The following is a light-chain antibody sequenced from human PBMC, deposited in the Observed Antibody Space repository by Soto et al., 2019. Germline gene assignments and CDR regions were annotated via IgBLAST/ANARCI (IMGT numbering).Light chain of an antibody. CDR3: QQSYSSIT. Sequence: DIQLTQSPSFLSASAGGRVPITCRASQGISSYLAWYQQNPGKAPQLLIYAASSLQRGVPSTFSGGGSGTDFTLTISSLQPEDFATYYCQQSYSSITFGQGTRLEIK. V-gene: IGKV1-39*01. CDR2: AAS. J-gene: IGKJ5*01. CDR1: QGISSY.